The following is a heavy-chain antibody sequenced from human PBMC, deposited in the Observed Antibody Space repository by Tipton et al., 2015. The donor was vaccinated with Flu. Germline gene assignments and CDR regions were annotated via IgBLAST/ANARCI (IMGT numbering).Heavy chain of an antibody. V-gene: IGHV3-11*01. CDR2: ISRSGNAV. Sequence: PLRLSCEASGFIFSDYYISWVRQAPGKGLEWLSYISRSGNAVHYADSVKGRFTISRDNAKNSLSLLMSNLRPEDTAVYYCAREGHSYGMDVWGQGTPVAVSS. J-gene: IGHJ6*02. CDR1: GFIFSDYY. CDR3: AREGHSYGMDV.